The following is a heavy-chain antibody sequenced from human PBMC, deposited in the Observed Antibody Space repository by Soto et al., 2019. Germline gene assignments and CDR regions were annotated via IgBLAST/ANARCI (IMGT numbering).Heavy chain of an antibody. J-gene: IGHJ4*02. CDR3: ALKGDGYRGFKY. Sequence: QITLKESGPTLVKPTQTLTLTCTLSGFSLSTSGVGVGWIRQPPGKALEWLALIYWDDDKRYSPFLKSRLTIPKDTSKNQVVLTLTHMDPVDTATYYCALKGDGYRGFKYWGQGTLVTVSS. V-gene: IGHV2-5*02. CDR2: IYWDDDK. D-gene: IGHD5-12*01. CDR1: GFSLSTSGVG.